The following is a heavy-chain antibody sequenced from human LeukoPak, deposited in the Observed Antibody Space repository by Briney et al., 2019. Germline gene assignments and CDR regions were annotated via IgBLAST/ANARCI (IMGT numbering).Heavy chain of an antibody. D-gene: IGHD3-3*01. CDR3: ARGGDFWSGYYRY. V-gene: IGHV4-34*01. CDR1: GGSFSGYY. Sequence: PSETLSLTCAVYGGSFSGYYWSWIRQPPGKGLEWIGEINHSGSTNYNPSLKSRVTISVDTSKNQLSLKLSSVTAADTAVYYCARGGDFWSGYYRYWGQGTLVTVSS. J-gene: IGHJ4*02. CDR2: INHSGST.